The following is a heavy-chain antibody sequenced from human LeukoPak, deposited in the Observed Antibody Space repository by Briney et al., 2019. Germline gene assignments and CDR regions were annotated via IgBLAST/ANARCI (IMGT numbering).Heavy chain of an antibody. Sequence: ASVKVSCKASGYTFSSYGISWVRQAPGQGLEWMGWISAYNGNTNYARKFQGRVTITADKSTSTAYMELSSLRSEDTAVYYCAREGYYGSGSSFHWFDPWGQGTLVTVSS. J-gene: IGHJ5*02. CDR3: AREGYYGSGSSFHWFDP. CDR1: GYTFSSYG. D-gene: IGHD3-10*01. CDR2: ISAYNGNT. V-gene: IGHV1-18*01.